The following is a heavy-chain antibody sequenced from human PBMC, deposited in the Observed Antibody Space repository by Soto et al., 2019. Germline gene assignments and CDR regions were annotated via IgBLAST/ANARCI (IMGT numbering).Heavy chain of an antibody. V-gene: IGHV3-30-3*01. CDR1: GFTFSSYA. CDR3: ARDGGMDV. CDR2: ISYDGSNK. J-gene: IGHJ6*02. Sequence: QVQLVESGGGVVQPGRSLRLSCAASGFTFSSYAMHWVRQAPGKGLEWVAVISYDGSNKYYADSVKGRFTISRDNSKNTLYLQMNSLRAEDTAVYYCARDGGMDVWGQETTVTVSS.